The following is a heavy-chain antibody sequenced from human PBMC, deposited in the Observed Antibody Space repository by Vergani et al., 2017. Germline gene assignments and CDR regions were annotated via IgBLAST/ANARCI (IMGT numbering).Heavy chain of an antibody. V-gene: IGHV3-53*02. CDR3: AKDQDVDIVATGLFDY. J-gene: IGHJ4*02. Sequence: EVQLVETGGGLIQPGGSLRLSCAASGFTVSSNYMSWVRQAPGKGLEWVSVIYSGGSTYYADSVKGRFTSSRDNSKNTLYLQMNSLRAEDTAVYYCAKDQDVDIVATGLFDYWGQGTLVTVSS. D-gene: IGHD5-12*01. CDR2: IYSGGST. CDR1: GFTVSSNY.